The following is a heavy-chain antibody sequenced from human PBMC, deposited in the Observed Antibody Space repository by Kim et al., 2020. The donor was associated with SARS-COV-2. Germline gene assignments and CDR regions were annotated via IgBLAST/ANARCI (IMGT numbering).Heavy chain of an antibody. D-gene: IGHD3-9*01. V-gene: IGHV3-7*05. CDR3: ARVMLRYFDWLLMSDAFDI. CDR2: IKQDGSEK. J-gene: IGHJ3*02. Sequence: GGSLRLSCAASGFTFSSYWMSWVRQAPGKGLEWVANIKQDGSEKYYVDSVKGRFTISRDNAKNSLYLQMNSLRAEDTAVYYCARVMLRYFDWLLMSDAFDIWGQGTMVTVSS. CDR1: GFTFSSYW.